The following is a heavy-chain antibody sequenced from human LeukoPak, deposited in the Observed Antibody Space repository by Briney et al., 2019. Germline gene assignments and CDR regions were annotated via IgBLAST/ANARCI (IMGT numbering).Heavy chain of an antibody. CDR2: IYYSGST. V-gene: IGHV4-59*12. CDR3: ARLRGSGYLAVRWFDP. D-gene: IGHD3-3*01. CDR1: GGSISSYY. Sequence: SETLSLTCTVSGGSISSYYWSWIRQPPGKGLEWIGYIYYSGSTNYNPSLKSRVTISVDTSKNQFSLKLSSVTAADTAVYYCARLRGSGYLAVRWFDPWGQGTLVTVSS. J-gene: IGHJ5*02.